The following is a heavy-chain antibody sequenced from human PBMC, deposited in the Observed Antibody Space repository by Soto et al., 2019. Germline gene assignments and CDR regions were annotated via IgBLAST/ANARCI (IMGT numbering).Heavy chain of an antibody. J-gene: IGHJ6*03. Sequence: ASVKVFCKASGYTFTSYDINWVRQATGQGLEWMGWMNPNSGNTGYAQKFQGRVTMTRNTSISTAYMELSSLRSEDTAVYYCARGPSVPLWFGELIYYYYYYYMDVWGKGTTVTVSS. CDR1: GYTFTSYD. V-gene: IGHV1-8*01. CDR3: ARGPSVPLWFGELIYYYYYYYMDV. CDR2: MNPNSGNT. D-gene: IGHD3-10*01.